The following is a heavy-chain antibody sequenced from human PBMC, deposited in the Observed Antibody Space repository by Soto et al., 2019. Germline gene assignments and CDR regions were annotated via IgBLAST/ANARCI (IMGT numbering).Heavy chain of an antibody. V-gene: IGHV4-30-2*01. CDR2: ISHSGST. J-gene: IGHJ5*02. CDR1: GGSINSGRSS. CDR3: VRESTQYGPNGFDT. Sequence: QLQLLESGSGLVKPSQTLSLTCSVSGGSINSGRSSWNWIRQPPGKGLEWIAYISHSGSTYYTPSLKSRATISVDRSKNQFSLKLTSLTAADTAVYYCVRESTQYGPNGFDTWGPGILVTVSS. D-gene: IGHD3-10*01.